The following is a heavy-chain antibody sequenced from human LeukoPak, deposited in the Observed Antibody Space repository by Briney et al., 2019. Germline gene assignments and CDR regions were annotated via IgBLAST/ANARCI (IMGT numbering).Heavy chain of an antibody. D-gene: IGHD3-10*01. J-gene: IGHJ4*02. CDR2: VSGSGGST. CDR1: GFTFSNYG. V-gene: IGHV3-23*01. Sequence: GGSLRLSCAASGFTFSNYGMSWVRQAPGKGLEWVSAVSGSGGSTNYADSVKGRFTISRDNSKNTLHLQMNSLRAEDTAVYYCAKDIYGSGSYYPDYWGQGTLVTVSS. CDR3: AKDIYGSGSYYPDY.